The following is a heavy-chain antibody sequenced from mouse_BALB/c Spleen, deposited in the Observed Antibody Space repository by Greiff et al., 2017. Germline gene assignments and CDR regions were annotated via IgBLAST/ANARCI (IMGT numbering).Heavy chain of an antibody. J-gene: IGHJ2*01. CDR3: ARWRFSPYYFDY. V-gene: IGHV1-20*02. CDR2: INPYNGDT. Sequence: EVQVVESGPELVKPGASVKISCKASGYSFTGYFMNWVMQSHGKSLEWIGRINPYNGDTFYNQKFKGKATLTVDKSSSTAHMELRSLASEDSAVYYCARWRFSPYYFDYWGQGTTLTVSS. CDR1: GYSFTGYF.